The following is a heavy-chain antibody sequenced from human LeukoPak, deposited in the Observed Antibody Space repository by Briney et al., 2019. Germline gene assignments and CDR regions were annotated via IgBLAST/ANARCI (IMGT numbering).Heavy chain of an antibody. CDR3: ARRNYGGHSGRYWYFDL. Sequence: PSETLSLTCSVSGGSMSSYYWSWVRQPPGKGLDWVGYIYHSGSTNYNPSLKNRVTISVDTSKNQFSLKLSSVTAADTAVYYCARRNYGGHSGRYWYFDLWGRGTLVTVSS. CDR2: IYHSGST. V-gene: IGHV4-59*01. D-gene: IGHD3-10*01. J-gene: IGHJ2*01. CDR1: GGSMSSYY.